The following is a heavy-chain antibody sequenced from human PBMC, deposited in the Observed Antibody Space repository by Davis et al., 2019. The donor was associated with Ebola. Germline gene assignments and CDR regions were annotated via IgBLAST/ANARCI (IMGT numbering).Heavy chain of an antibody. Sequence: PGGSLRLSCAASGFTFSSYWMSWVRQAPGKGLEWVANIKQDGSEKYYVDSVKGRFTISRDNAKNSLYLQMNSLRAEDTAVYYCARYGYSYGRLYYYYGMDVWGQGTTVTVSS. D-gene: IGHD5-18*01. CDR2: IKQDGSEK. CDR1: GFTFSSYW. CDR3: ARYGYSYGRLYYYYGMDV. J-gene: IGHJ6*02. V-gene: IGHV3-7*01.